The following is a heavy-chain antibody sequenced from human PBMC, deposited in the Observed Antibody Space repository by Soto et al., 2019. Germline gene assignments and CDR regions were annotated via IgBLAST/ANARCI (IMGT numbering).Heavy chain of an antibody. CDR1: GFTVSSKY. D-gene: IGHD3-10*01. V-gene: IGHV3-66*01. CDR3: LLWPRGMDV. CDR2: IQSGGPT. J-gene: IGHJ6*04. Sequence: GGSLRLSCAASGFTVSSKYMSWVRQAPGKGLEWVSLIQSGGPTYYADSVKGRFTISRDNAKNSLYLQMNSLRDEDTAVYYCLLWPRGMDVWGKGTTVTVSS.